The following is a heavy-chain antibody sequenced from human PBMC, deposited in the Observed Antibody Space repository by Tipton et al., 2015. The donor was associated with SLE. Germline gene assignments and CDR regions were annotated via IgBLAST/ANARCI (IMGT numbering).Heavy chain of an antibody. Sequence: TLSLTCTVSGGSISSYYWSWIRQPPGKGLEWIGNFYYSGSTNYNPSLKSRVTISLGTSKKQLSLKLTSVTAADTAVYYCARDEDLDYWGQGTLVTVSS. J-gene: IGHJ4*02. V-gene: IGHV4-59*01. CDR1: GGSISSYY. CDR2: FYYSGST. CDR3: ARDEDLDY.